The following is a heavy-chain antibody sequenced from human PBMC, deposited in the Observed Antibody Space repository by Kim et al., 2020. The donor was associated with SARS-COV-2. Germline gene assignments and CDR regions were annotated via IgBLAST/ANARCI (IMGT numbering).Heavy chain of an antibody. CDR1: GYTFTSYY. Sequence: ASVKVSCKASGYTFTSYYMHWVRQAPGQGLEWMGIINPSRGSTSYAQKFQGRVTMTRDTSTSTVYMELSSLRSEDTAVYYCAREGAVAGTGLNWFDAWGQGTLVTVSS. CDR2: INPSRGST. CDR3: AREGAVAGTGLNWFDA. J-gene: IGHJ5*02. D-gene: IGHD6-19*01. V-gene: IGHV1-46*01.